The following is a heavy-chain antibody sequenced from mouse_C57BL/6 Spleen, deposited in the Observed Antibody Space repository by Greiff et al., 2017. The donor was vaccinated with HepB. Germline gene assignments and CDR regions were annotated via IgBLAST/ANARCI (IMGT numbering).Heavy chain of an antibody. CDR2: INPNNGGT. CDR1: GYTFTDYY. CDR3: ARDYGSSHFDY. Sequence: DVKLQESGPELVKPGASVKISCKASGYTFTDYYMNWVKQSHGKSLEWIGDINPNNGGTSYNQKFKGKATLTVDKSSSTAYMELRSLTSEDSAVYYCARDYGSSHFDYWGQGTTLTVSS. V-gene: IGHV1-26*01. J-gene: IGHJ2*01. D-gene: IGHD1-1*01.